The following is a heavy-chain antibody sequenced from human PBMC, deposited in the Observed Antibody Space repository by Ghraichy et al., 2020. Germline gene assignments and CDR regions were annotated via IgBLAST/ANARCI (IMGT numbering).Heavy chain of an antibody. Sequence: LLLTCAASGFTFSSYWMHWVRQAPGKGLVWVSRINNDGSRTAYADSVKGRFTISRDNAQNTLYLQMNSLRAEDTAVYYCARDRSPGYFDYWGQGTRVPVSS. CDR1: GFTFSSYW. D-gene: IGHD3-16*02. J-gene: IGHJ4*02. CDR3: ARDRSPGYFDY. CDR2: INNDGSRT. V-gene: IGHV3-74*03.